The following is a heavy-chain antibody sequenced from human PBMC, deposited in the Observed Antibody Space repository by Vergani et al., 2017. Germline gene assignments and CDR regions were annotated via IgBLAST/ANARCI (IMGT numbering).Heavy chain of an antibody. CDR1: GGSFSGYY. CDR3: ARGPTIVVVPAATRFDP. V-gene: IGHV4-34*01. J-gene: IGHJ5*02. D-gene: IGHD2-2*01. CDR2: INHSGST. Sequence: QVQLQQWGAGLLKPSETLSLTCAVYGGSFSGYYWSWIRQPPGKGLEWIGEINHSGSTNYNPSLKSRVTISVDTSKNQFSLKLSSVTAADTAVYYCARGPTIVVVPAATRFDPWGQGTLVTVSS.